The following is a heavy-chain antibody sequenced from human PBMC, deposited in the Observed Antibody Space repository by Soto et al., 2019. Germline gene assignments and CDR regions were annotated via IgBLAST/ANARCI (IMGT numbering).Heavy chain of an antibody. CDR2: ISAYNGNT. J-gene: IGHJ4*02. CDR1: GYTFTSYG. Sequence: ASVKVSCKASGYTFTSYGISWVRQAPGQGLEWMGWISAYNGNTNYAQKLQGRVTMTTDTSTITAYMELRSLRSDDTAVYYCARLSTLGYCSGGSCYYYFDYWGQGTLVTVSS. CDR3: ARLSTLGYCSGGSCYYYFDY. D-gene: IGHD2-15*01. V-gene: IGHV1-18*01.